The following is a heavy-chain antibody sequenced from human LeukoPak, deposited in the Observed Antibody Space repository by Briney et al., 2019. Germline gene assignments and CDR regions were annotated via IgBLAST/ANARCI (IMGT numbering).Heavy chain of an antibody. CDR3: ARDGGYCSSTSCSEHFDY. V-gene: IGHV1-2*04. CDR1: GYTFTGYY. D-gene: IGHD2-2*01. CDR2: INPNSGGT. J-gene: IGHJ4*02. Sequence: ASVKVSCTASGYTFTGYYMHWVRQAPGQGLEWMGWINPNSGGTNYAQKFQGWVTMTRDTSISTAYMELSRLRSDDTAVYYCARDGGYCSSTSCSEHFDYWGQGTLVTVSS.